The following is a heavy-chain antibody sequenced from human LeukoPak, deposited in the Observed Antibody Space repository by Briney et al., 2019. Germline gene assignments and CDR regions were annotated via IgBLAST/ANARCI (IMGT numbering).Heavy chain of an antibody. CDR3: ARSVGSSYSTYYYGMDV. D-gene: IGHD3-22*01. Sequence: ASVKVSCKASGYTFTSYYIHWVRQAPGQGLEWTGIINPSGGSTNYAQKFQGRVTMTRDTSTSTVYMELSSLRSEDRAVYYCARSVGSSYSTYYYGMDVWGQGTTVTVSS. CDR2: INPSGGST. J-gene: IGHJ6*02. V-gene: IGHV1-46*01. CDR1: GYTFTSYY.